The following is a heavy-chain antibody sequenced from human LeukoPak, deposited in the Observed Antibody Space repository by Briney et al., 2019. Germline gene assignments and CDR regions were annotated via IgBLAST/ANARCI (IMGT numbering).Heavy chain of an antibody. J-gene: IGHJ4*02. V-gene: IGHV3-74*03. D-gene: IGHD4-17*01. CDR1: GFTLSNYW. CDR3: ARGVNGNYGKFDS. Sequence: GGSLRLSCAASGFTLSNYWMHWVRQTPGKGLMWVSRIGPDGRTTTYADSVKGRFTISRDSAKNTLYVQMNSLRAEDTAVYYCARGVNGNYGKFDSWGQGTLVTVST. CDR2: IGPDGRTT.